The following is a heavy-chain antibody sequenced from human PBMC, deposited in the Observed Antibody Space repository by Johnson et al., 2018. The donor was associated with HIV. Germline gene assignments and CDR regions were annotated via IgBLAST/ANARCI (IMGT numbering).Heavy chain of an antibody. V-gene: IGHV3-20*04. CDR1: GFTFHDNG. CDR3: ARVSYSGTYWAFDI. D-gene: IGHD1-26*01. Sequence: VQLVDSGGGVLRPGESLRLSCAASGFTFHDNGMTWVRQVSGKGLEWVSSINWNGGHTGYADSVKGRFTISRDNDENSLYLQMNSLRAEDTALYYCARVSYSGTYWAFDIWGQGIMVTVSS. CDR2: INWNGGHT. J-gene: IGHJ3*02.